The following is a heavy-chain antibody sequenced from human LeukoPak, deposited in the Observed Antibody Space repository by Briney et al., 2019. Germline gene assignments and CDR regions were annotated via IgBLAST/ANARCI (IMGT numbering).Heavy chain of an antibody. CDR3: ARDRYYYDSSGYFDY. CDR2: INPNSGGT. Sequence: ASVKVSCTASGYTFTGYYMHWVRQAPGQGLEWMGWINPNSGGTNYAQKFQGMVTMTSDTSISTAYMELSRLRSDDTAVYYCARDRYYYDSSGYFDYWGQGTLVTVSS. D-gene: IGHD3-22*01. V-gene: IGHV1-2*02. CDR1: GYTFTGYY. J-gene: IGHJ4*02.